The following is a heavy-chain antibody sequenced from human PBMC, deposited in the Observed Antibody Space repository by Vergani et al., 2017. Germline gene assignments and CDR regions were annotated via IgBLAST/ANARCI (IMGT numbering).Heavy chain of an antibody. CDR2: IYHSGST. Sequence: QVQLQESGPGLVKPSETLSLTCTVSGYSISSGYYWGCIRQHPGKGLEWIVSIYHSGSTYYNPSLKNRVTISVDTSTNQFSLKLSSVTAADTAVYYCARAYGDTAMPRFDYWGQGTLVTVSS. CDR1: GYSISSGYY. J-gene: IGHJ4*02. CDR3: ARAYGDTAMPRFDY. D-gene: IGHD5-18*01. V-gene: IGHV4-38-2*02.